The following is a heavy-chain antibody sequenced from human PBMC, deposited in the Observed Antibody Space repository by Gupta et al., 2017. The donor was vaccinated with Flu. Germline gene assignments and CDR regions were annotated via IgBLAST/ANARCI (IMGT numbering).Heavy chain of an antibody. Sequence: EVQLVESGGGSVQPGGSLRLSCAASGFTFSNSWMTWVRQAPGKGLWWVAKLKEDGSAKYYVDSVKGRFTISRDNAKNSLYLQMSSLSAEDTAVYYCARHLDWTYDYWGQGTLVTVSS. J-gene: IGHJ4*02. V-gene: IGHV3-7*01. CDR3: ARHLDWTYDY. D-gene: IGHD3-3*01. CDR1: GFTFSNSW. CDR2: LKEDGSAK.